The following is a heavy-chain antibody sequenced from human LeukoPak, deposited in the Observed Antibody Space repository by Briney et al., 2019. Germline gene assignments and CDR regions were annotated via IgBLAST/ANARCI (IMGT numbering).Heavy chain of an antibody. CDR1: GYTFTSYG. J-gene: IGHJ4*02. CDR3: ARLNTWIQLPDY. CDR2: ISAYNGNT. Sequence: ASVTVSCTASGYTFTSYGMSWVRQAPGQGLEWMGWISAYNGNTNYAQKLQGRVTMTTDTSTSTAYMELRSLRSDDTAVYYCARLNTWIQLPDYWGQGTLVTVSS. D-gene: IGHD5-18*01. V-gene: IGHV1-18*01.